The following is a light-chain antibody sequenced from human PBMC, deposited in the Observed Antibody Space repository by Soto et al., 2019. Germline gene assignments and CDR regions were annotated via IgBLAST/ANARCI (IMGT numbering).Light chain of an antibody. CDR2: EDD. CDR1: SGSIDSNY. J-gene: IGLJ3*02. V-gene: IGLV6-57*03. CDR3: QSYGAASWV. Sequence: NFMLTQPHSVSESPGKTVTISCTRTSGSIDSNYVQWYQQRPGSAPTTVIYEDDQRPSGVPDRFSGSIDSSSNSASLTISGLKTEDEADYYCQSYGAASWVFGGGTKLTVL.